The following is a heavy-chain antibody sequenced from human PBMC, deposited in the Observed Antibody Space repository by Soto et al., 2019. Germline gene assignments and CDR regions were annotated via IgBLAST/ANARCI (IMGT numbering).Heavy chain of an antibody. Sequence: GGSLRLSCAACGFTFSSYSINWVRQAPGKGLEWVSFISSSSIYIYYADSVKGRFTISRDNVKNSLYLQMNSLRQTDTGVYYCAPSGSGSYHFDYSGQGTLVPLCS. D-gene: IGHD3-10*01. CDR1: GFTFSSYS. J-gene: IGHJ4*02. CDR2: ISSSSIYI. CDR3: APSGSGSYHFDY. V-gene: IGHV3-21*01.